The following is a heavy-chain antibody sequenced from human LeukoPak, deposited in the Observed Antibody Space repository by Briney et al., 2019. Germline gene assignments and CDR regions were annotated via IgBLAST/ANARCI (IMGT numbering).Heavy chain of an antibody. J-gene: IGHJ4*02. Sequence: GGSLRPSCAASGVPLSTVWMTWGPQTPGKGPEWVANINEDGSKKYYVDSVKGRFTISRDNGKNSLYLEMNSLRADDTALYFCVQGGHFDFWGQGAPVTVSS. CDR2: INEDGSKK. CDR1: GVPLSTVW. D-gene: IGHD3-16*01. CDR3: VQGGHFDF. V-gene: IGHV3-7*01.